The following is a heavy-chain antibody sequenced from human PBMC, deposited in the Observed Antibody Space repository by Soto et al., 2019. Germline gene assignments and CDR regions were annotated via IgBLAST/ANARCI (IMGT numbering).Heavy chain of an antibody. V-gene: IGHV3-23*01. CDR2: ISGSDGKT. J-gene: IGHJ4*02. CDR1: GFSFGSYA. D-gene: IGHD3-3*01. Sequence: PGGSLRLSCAASGFSFGSYALSWVRQAPGKGLEWVSTISGSDGKTFYAGSVKGRFSISGDTSQSTLYLQMNSLRADDTAMYYCARWSYLDYWGQGTRVTVSS. CDR3: ARWSYLDY.